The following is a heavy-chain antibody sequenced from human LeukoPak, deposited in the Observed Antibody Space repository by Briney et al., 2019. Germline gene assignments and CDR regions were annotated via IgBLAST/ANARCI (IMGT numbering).Heavy chain of an antibody. D-gene: IGHD2-2*01. J-gene: IGHJ6*02. CDR3: ARDFQPRYCSSSSCSPA. CDR2: IRPDGSQK. Sequence: GGSLRLSCAASGFTFSSYAMHWVRQAPGKGLEWVANIRPDGSQKYYVDSARGRFTISRDNAKSSLYLQMSSLRPEDTATYYCARDFQPRYCSSSSCSPAWGQGTTVTVSS. CDR1: GFTFSSYA. V-gene: IGHV3-7*03.